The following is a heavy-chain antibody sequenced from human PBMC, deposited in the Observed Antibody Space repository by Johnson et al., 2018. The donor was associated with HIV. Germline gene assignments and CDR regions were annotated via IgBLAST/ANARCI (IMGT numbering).Heavy chain of an antibody. CDR1: GFTFSSYG. V-gene: IGHV3-30*02. D-gene: IGHD3-16*01. Sequence: QVQLVESGGGLVKPGRSLRLSCAASGFTFSSYGMHWVRQAPGKGLEWVAFIRYDGSNKYYVDSVKGRFTISRDNSKNTLSLQMNSLRAEDTAVYYCTKMGALGAFDIWGQGTMVTVSS. J-gene: IGHJ3*02. CDR2: IRYDGSNK. CDR3: TKMGALGAFDI.